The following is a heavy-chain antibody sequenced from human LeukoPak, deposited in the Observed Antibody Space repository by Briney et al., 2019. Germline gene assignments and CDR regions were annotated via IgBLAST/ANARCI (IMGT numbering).Heavy chain of an antibody. CDR1: GGSMIDYC. J-gene: IGHJ3*02. Sequence: PSETLSLSCTVSGGSMIDYCWSWIRQPAGKRLEWIGRIHTSGSTSYNPSLKSRVTMSVDTSNNQISLNLRSVTAADTAVYYCARDSSGRYYLDGFDIWGQGTMVTVSS. D-gene: IGHD3-10*01. CDR2: IHTSGST. V-gene: IGHV4-4*07. CDR3: ARDSSGRYYLDGFDI.